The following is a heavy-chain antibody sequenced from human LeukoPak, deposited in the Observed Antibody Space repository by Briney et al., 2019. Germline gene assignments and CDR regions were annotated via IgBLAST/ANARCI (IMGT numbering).Heavy chain of an antibody. CDR1: GFTFSSYG. D-gene: IGHD4-11*01. CDR3: AKAAVTTYYYMDV. Sequence: PGGSLRLSCAASGFTFSSYGMHWVRQAPGKGLEWVAVISYDGSNKYYADSVKGRFTISRDNSKNTLYLQMNSLRAEDTAVYYCAKAAVTTYYYMDVWGKGTTVTISS. J-gene: IGHJ6*03. CDR2: ISYDGSNK. V-gene: IGHV3-30*18.